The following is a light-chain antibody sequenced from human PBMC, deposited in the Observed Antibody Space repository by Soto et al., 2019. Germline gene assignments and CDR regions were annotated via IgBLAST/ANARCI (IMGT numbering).Light chain of an antibody. Sequence: EIVLTQSPATLSVSPGERATLSCRASQSVDINLAWYQQKPGQAPRLLIYGASSRATGIPDRFSGSGSGTDFTLTISRLEPEDFAVYYCRQYGSSPGTFGQGTKVDIK. CDR1: QSVDIN. J-gene: IGKJ1*01. V-gene: IGKV3-20*01. CDR3: RQYGSSPGT. CDR2: GAS.